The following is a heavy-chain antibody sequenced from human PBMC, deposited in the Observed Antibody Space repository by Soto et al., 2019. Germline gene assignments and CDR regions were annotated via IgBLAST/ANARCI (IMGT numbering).Heavy chain of an antibody. J-gene: IGHJ5*02. D-gene: IGHD2-8*01. CDR2: ISSSSSYI. CDR1: GFTFSSYS. CDR3: ARDQSPIVLMVYAGSGWFDP. Sequence: GGSLRLSCAASGFTFSSYSMNWVRQAPGKGLEWVSSISSSSSYIYYADSVKGRFTISRDNAKNSLYLQVNSLRAEDTAVYYCARDQSPIVLMVYAGSGWFDPWGQGTLVTVSS. V-gene: IGHV3-21*01.